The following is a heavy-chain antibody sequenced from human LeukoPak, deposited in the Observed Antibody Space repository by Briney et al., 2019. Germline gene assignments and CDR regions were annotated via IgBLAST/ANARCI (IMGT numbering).Heavy chain of an antibody. D-gene: IGHD6-13*01. CDR3: AKDIFSSSWYGSFDY. Sequence: GGSLRLSCAASGFTFSSYEMNWVRQAPGKGLEWVSYISSSGSTIYYADSVKGRFTISRDNAKNSLYLQMSSLRAEDTALYYCAKDIFSSSWYGSFDYWGQGTLVTVSS. CDR2: ISSSGSTI. V-gene: IGHV3-48*03. CDR1: GFTFSSYE. J-gene: IGHJ4*02.